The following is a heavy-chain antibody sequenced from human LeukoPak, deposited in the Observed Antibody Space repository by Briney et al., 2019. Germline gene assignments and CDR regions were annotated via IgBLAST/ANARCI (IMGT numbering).Heavy chain of an antibody. CDR3: AKDGGVLPYDAFDI. D-gene: IGHD3-16*01. Sequence: SVQGRFTISRDNSKNTLYLQVNSLRVEDTAVYYCAKDGGVLPYDAFDIWGQGTRVTVSS. V-gene: IGHV3-23*01. J-gene: IGHJ3*02.